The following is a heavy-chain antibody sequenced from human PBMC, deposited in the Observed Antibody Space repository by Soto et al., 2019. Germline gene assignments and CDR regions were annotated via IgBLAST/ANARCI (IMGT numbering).Heavy chain of an antibody. Sequence: SETLSLTCTVSGGSISSYYWSWIRQPPGKGLEWIGYIYYSGSTNYNPSLKSRVTISVDTSKNQFSLKLSSVTAADTAVYYCARAAMDSSGYYLYYFDYCGQGTLVTVSS. D-gene: IGHD3-22*01. V-gene: IGHV4-59*01. J-gene: IGHJ4*02. CDR1: GGSISSYY. CDR3: ARAAMDSSGYYLYYFDY. CDR2: IYYSGST.